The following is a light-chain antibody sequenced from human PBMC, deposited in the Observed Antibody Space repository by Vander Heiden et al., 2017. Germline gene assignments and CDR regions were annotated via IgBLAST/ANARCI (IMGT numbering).Light chain of an antibody. J-gene: IGKJ1*01. CDR1: QSVLYSSNNKNY. Sequence: IVMNQSTDSLAVSWGERATINCKCSQSVLYSSNNKNYLAWFQQRPGQPPRLLIYWASTRDTGVPDRFSGSGSGTDFTLTISSLQAEDVAFYYCQQYCSTPWTFGQGTKVEIK. V-gene: IGKV4-1*01. CDR3: QQYCSTPWT. CDR2: WAS.